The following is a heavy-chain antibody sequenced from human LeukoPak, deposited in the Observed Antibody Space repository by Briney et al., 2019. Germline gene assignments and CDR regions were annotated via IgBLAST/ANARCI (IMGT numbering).Heavy chain of an antibody. D-gene: IGHD3-16*01. J-gene: IGHJ4*02. V-gene: IGHV4-4*07. CDR3: ARVGDYALKD. Sequence: SETLSLTCTVSGGAISSYHWSWIRQPAGKGLEWIGRIYTSGSTNYNTSLKSRVTMSVDASKNQFSLKLSSVTAADTAVYYCARVGDYALKDWGQGTLVTVAS. CDR2: IYTSGST. CDR1: GGAISSYH.